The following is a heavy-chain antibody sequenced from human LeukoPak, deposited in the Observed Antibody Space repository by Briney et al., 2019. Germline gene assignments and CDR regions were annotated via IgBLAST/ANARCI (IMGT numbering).Heavy chain of an antibody. V-gene: IGHV1-2*02. CDR1: GYTFTGCY. CDR3: ARGNRITIFGVVTPGYYYMDV. D-gene: IGHD3-3*01. J-gene: IGHJ6*03. CDR2: INPNSGGT. Sequence: ASVKVSCKASGYTFTGCYMHWVRQAPGQGLEWMGWINPNSGGTNYAQKFQGRVTMTRDTSISTAYMELSRLRSDDTAVYYCARGNRITIFGVVTPGYYYMDVWGKGTTVTVSS.